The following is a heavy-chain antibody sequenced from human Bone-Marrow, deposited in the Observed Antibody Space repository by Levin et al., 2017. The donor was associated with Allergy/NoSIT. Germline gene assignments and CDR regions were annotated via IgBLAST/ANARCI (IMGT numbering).Heavy chain of an antibody. CDR3: ARHKFYRLDY. D-gene: IGHD3-16*02. Sequence: SCAASGFAFSTAWMTWVRQAPGKGLEWVGQLRTKTDGGTADYAAPVKGRFTISRDDSKDTLFLQMNSLKTEDTAVYYCARHKFYRLDYWGPGTLVTVSS. CDR2: LRTKTDGGTA. CDR1: GFAFSTAW. J-gene: IGHJ4*02. V-gene: IGHV3-15*01.